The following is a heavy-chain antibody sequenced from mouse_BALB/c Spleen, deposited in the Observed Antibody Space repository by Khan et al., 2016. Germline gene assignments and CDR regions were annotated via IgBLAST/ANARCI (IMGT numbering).Heavy chain of an antibody. V-gene: IGHV9-1*02. Sequence: QIQLVQSGPELKKPGETVKISCKASGYTFTNYGMNWVKQAPGKGLKWMGWINTYTGEPTYADDFKGRFAFSLETSASTAYLQINNLKNEDMATYFCARSYYGSAMDYCGQGTSVTVSS. J-gene: IGHJ4*01. CDR2: INTYTGEP. D-gene: IGHD1-1*01. CDR1: GYTFTNYG. CDR3: ARSYYGSAMDY.